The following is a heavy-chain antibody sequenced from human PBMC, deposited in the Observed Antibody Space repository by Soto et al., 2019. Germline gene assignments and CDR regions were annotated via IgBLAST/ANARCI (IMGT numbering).Heavy chain of an antibody. V-gene: IGHV4-31*03. D-gene: IGHD3-3*01. CDR3: ARDPRSAYYHDH. Sequence: QVQLQESGPGLVKPSQTLSLTCSVSGGSISSGAYFWSWIRQHPGRGLEWIGYVYYSGSTYYNPSLKSRVTISIDTSKNQFSLKLSSVTAADTAVYYCARDPRSAYYHDHWGRGTLVTVSS. CDR1: GGSISSGAYF. J-gene: IGHJ4*02. CDR2: VYYSGST.